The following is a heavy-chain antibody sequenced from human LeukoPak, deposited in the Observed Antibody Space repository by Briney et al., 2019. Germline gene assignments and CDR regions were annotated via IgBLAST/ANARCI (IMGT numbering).Heavy chain of an antibody. D-gene: IGHD4-23*01. Sequence: SETLSLTCTVSGGSINNYYWSWIRQPPGKGLEWIGYIYYSGSADYNPSLKSRVTISVDKSKNQFSLKLSSVTAADTAVYYCARAGGNSVGDSWVDYWGQGTLVTVSS. CDR2: IYYSGSA. J-gene: IGHJ4*02. V-gene: IGHV4-59*12. CDR1: GGSINNYY. CDR3: ARAGGNSVGDSWVDY.